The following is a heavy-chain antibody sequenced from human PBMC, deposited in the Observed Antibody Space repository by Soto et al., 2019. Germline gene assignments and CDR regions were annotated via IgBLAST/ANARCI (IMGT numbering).Heavy chain of an antibody. D-gene: IGHD3-22*01. V-gene: IGHV3-33*01. CDR1: VFTLSSYG. CDR2: IWYVGSNK. J-gene: IGHJ4*02. CDR3: ARDHRRWYDSSGYQIGY. Sequence: GESLKIAGAASVFTLSSYGMHWVRQAPGKGLEWVAVIWYVGSNKYYADSVKGRFTISRDNSKNTLYLQMNSLRAEDTAVYYCARDHRRWYDSSGYQIGYWGRVTMVAFSS.